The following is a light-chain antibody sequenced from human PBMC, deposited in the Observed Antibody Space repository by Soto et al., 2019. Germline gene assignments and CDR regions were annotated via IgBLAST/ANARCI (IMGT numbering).Light chain of an antibody. Sequence: EIVLTQSPGTLSLSPGERATLSCRASQSVSSSYLAWYQQKPGQAPRLLIYGASSRATGIPDRFSGSGSGTDSTLTISRLEPEDFAVYYCQQRSNWPPITFGQGTRLRL. CDR1: QSVSSSY. V-gene: IGKV3D-20*02. CDR3: QQRSNWPPIT. J-gene: IGKJ5*01. CDR2: GAS.